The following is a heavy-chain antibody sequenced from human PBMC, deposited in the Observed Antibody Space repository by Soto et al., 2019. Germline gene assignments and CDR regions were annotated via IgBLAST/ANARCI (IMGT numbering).Heavy chain of an antibody. CDR2: ISGSGGST. CDR1: GFTFSSYA. CDR3: AKVMYYYDSSGYYPRGMDV. V-gene: IGHV3-23*01. J-gene: IGHJ6*02. D-gene: IGHD3-22*01. Sequence: EVQLLESGGGLVQPGGSLRLSCAASGFTFSSYAMSWVRQAPGKGLEWVSAISGSGGSTYYADSVKGRFTISRDNSKNTLYLQMNSLRGEDTAVYYCAKVMYYYDSSGYYPRGMDVWGQGTTVTVSS.